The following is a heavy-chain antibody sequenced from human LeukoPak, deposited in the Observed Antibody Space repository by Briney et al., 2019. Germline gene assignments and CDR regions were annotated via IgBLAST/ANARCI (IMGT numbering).Heavy chain of an antibody. CDR1: GFTFSSYA. CDR2: ISGSGGST. Sequence: GGSLRLSCAVSGFTFSSYAMSWVRQAPGKGLEWVSAISGSGGSTYYADSVKGRFTISRDNSKNTLYLQMNSLRAEDTAVYYCAKDPYCSGGSCLNWFDPWGQGTLVTVSS. CDR3: AKDPYCSGGSCLNWFDP. D-gene: IGHD2-15*01. V-gene: IGHV3-23*01. J-gene: IGHJ5*02.